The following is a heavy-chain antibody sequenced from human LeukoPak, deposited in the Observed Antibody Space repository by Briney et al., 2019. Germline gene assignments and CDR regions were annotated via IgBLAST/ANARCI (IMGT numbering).Heavy chain of an antibody. CDR3: ARSASSYYYMDV. CDR1: GFTFDDYA. J-gene: IGHJ6*03. V-gene: IGHV3-9*01. CDR2: IIWNGGSI. D-gene: IGHD6-6*01. Sequence: GGSLRLSCAASGFTFDDYAMHWVRLAPGKGLEWVSGIIWNGGSIGYADSVKGRFTISRDNAKNSLYLQMHSLRAEDTALYYCARSASSYYYMDVWGKGTTVTVSS.